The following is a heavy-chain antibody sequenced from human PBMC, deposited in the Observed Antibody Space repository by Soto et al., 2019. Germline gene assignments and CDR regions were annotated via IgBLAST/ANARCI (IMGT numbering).Heavy chain of an antibody. J-gene: IGHJ3*02. CDR2: IIPIFGTA. Sequence: GASVKVSCKASGGTFSSYAISWVRQAPGQGLEWMGGIIPIFGTANYAQKFQGRVTITADESTSTAYMELSSLRSEDTAVYYCASPGYSSSWDDAFDIWGQGTMVTVSS. D-gene: IGHD6-13*01. CDR3: ASPGYSSSWDDAFDI. CDR1: GGTFSSYA. V-gene: IGHV1-69*13.